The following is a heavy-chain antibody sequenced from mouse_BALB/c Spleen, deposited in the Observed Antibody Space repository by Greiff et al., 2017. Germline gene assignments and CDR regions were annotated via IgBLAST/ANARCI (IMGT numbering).Heavy chain of an antibody. Sequence: ESGPGLVKPSQSLSLTCTVTGYSITSDYAWNWIRQFPGNKLEWMGYISYSGSTSYNPSLKSRISITRDTSKNQFFLQLNSVTTEDTATYYCASSTMITTWFAYWGQGTLVTVSA. J-gene: IGHJ3*01. D-gene: IGHD2-4*01. CDR2: ISYSGST. CDR3: ASSTMITTWFAY. CDR1: GYSITSDYA. V-gene: IGHV3-2*02.